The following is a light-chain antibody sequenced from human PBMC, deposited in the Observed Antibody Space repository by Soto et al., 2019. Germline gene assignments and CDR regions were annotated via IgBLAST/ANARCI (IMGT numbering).Light chain of an antibody. V-gene: IGKV3-15*01. CDR1: QSVSSN. CDR3: QQYNNWPPT. CDR2: GAS. J-gene: IGKJ1*01. Sequence: EIVMTQSPATLSVSPGDGATLSCRARQSVSSNLAWYQQKPGQAPRLLIYGASTRATGIPARFSGSGSGTEFTLTISNLQSEDFAVYYCQQYNNWPPTFGQGTKVEIK.